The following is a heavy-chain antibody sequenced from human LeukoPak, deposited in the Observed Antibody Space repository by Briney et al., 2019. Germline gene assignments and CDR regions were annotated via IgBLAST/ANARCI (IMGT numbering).Heavy chain of an antibody. CDR2: MNPNSGNT. CDR3: ARGGSSSYQVAYYYYMDV. V-gene: IGHV1-8*01. CDR1: GYTFTSYD. J-gene: IGHJ6*03. D-gene: IGHD6-6*01. Sequence: VASVTVSCKASGYTFTSYDINWVRQATGQGLEWMGWMNPNSGNTGYAQKFQGRVTMTRNTSISTAYMELSSLTSDDTAIYYCARGGSSSYQVAYYYYMDVWGKGTTVTVSS.